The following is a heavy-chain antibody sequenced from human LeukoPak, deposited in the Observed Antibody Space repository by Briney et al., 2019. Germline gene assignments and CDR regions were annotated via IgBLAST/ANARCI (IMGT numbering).Heavy chain of an antibody. V-gene: IGHV4-59*01. Sequence: SETLSLTCTVSGGSISSYYWSWFRQPPGKGLEWIGDIYYSGSTNYNPSLKSRVTISVDTSKNQFSLKLTSVTAADTAVYFCVRANHFDYWGQGTLVTVSS. J-gene: IGHJ4*02. CDR1: GGSISSYY. CDR2: IYYSGST. CDR3: VRANHFDY.